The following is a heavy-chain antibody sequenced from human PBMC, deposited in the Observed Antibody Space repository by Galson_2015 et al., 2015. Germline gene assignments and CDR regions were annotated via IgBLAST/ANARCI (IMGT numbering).Heavy chain of an antibody. CDR2: EIITSDT. V-gene: IGHV3-13*01. D-gene: IGHD3/OR15-3a*01. Sequence: ACSASGVTFRADDIHCCRHPPGEGLVGLSTEIITSDTYYADPVKSRLTISREDARNSVFLQMNNLRAGDKAVSLCTMEAPMNFLSAGINSWIDVWGQGTTVTVSS. J-gene: IGHJ6*02. CDR3: TMEAPMNFLSAGINSWIDV. CDR1: GVTFRADD.